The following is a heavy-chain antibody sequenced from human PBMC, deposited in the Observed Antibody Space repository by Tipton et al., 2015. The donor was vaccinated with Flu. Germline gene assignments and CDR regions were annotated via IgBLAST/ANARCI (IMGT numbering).Heavy chain of an antibody. Sequence: TLSLTCTVSGGSISSYYWSWIRQPPGKGLEWIGYIYYSGSTNYNPSLKSRVTISVDTSKNQFSLKLSSVTAADTAVYYWARDSGDSSGYYSEVWFDPWGQGTLVTVSS. CDR3: ARDSGDSSGYYSEVWFDP. V-gene: IGHV4-59*01. J-gene: IGHJ5*02. D-gene: IGHD3-22*01. CDR2: IYYSGST. CDR1: GGSISSYY.